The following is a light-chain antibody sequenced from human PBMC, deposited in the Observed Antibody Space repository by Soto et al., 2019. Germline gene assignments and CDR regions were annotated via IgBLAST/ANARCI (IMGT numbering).Light chain of an antibody. J-gene: IGKJ3*01. V-gene: IGKV3-15*01. CDR3: QQYNNWLT. CDR1: QSVSSN. CDR2: GAS. Sequence: EIVMTQSPATLSLSPGERATLSCRASQSVSSNLAWYQQKPGQPPRLLTYGASTRATGIPARSSGSGSGTEFTLTISSLQSEDFAVYYCQQYNNWLTFGPGTKVDIK.